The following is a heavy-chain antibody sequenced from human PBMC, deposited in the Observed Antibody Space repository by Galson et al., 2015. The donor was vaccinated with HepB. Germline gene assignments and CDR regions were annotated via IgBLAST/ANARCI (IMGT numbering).Heavy chain of an antibody. CDR1: GGSISSGGYS. D-gene: IGHD3-9*01. J-gene: IGHJ5*02. Sequence: TLSLTCAVSGGSISSGGYSWSWIRQPPGKGLAWIGYIYHSGSTYYNPSLKSRVTISVDRSKNQFSMKLSSVTAADTAVYCCAREVYYDILTGYYMANWFDPWGQGTLVTVSS. CDR2: IYHSGST. CDR3: AREVYYDILTGYYMANWFDP. V-gene: IGHV4-30-2*01.